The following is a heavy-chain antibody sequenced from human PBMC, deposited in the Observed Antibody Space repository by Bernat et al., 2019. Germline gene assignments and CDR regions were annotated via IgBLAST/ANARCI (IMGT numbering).Heavy chain of an antibody. V-gene: IGHV3-21*01. CDR1: GFTFSSYS. CDR2: ISSSSSYI. Sequence: EVQLVESGGGLVKPGGSLRLSCAASGFTFSSYSMNWVRQAPGKGLEWVSSISSSSSYIYYADSVKGRFTISRDNAKNSLYLQMNSLRAEDTAVYYCARDLRSGIRYKERDYYYYYGMDVWGQGTTVTVSS. CDR3: ARDLRSGIRYKERDYYYYYGMDV. J-gene: IGHJ6*02. D-gene: IGHD6-19*01.